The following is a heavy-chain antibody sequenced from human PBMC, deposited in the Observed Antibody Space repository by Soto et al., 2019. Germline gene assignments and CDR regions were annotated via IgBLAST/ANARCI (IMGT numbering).Heavy chain of an antibody. CDR3: AMQKKGYCSGGSCYKDY. Sequence: SVKVSCKASGGTFSSYAISWVRQAPGQGLEWMGGIIPIFGTANYAQKFQGRVTITADESTSTAYMELSSLRSEDTAVYYCAMQKKGYCSGGSCYKDYWGQGTLVTAPQ. J-gene: IGHJ4*02. V-gene: IGHV1-69*13. CDR1: GGTFSSYA. D-gene: IGHD2-15*01. CDR2: IIPIFGTA.